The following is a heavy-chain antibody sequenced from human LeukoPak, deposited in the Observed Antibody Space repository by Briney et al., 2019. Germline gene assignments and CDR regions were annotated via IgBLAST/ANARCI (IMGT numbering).Heavy chain of an antibody. V-gene: IGHV3-30*03. CDR1: GFTFNNYG. CDR2: ISYDGSNK. CDR3: ATTRNDVGWFDP. J-gene: IGHJ5*02. D-gene: IGHD1-1*01. Sequence: GGSLRLSCAASGFTFNNYGMHWVRQAPGKGLEWVAVISYDGSNKYYADSVKGRFTISRDNSKNTLYLQMNSLRAEDTAVYYCATTRNDVGWFDPWGQGTLVTVSS.